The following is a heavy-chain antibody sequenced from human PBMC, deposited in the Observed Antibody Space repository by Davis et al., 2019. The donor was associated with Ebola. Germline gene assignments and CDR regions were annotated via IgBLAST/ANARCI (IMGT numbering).Heavy chain of an antibody. CDR3: ARIDRRTTVTTRY. Sequence: GGSLKISCKGSGYSFSTYWIAWVRQTPAKGLEWMGIIYAGDSDTRYSPSFQGQVTISADKSISTAYLQWSSLKASDTAMYYCARIDRRTTVTTRYWGQGTLVTVSS. CDR2: IYAGDSDT. D-gene: IGHD4-17*01. CDR1: GYSFSTYW. V-gene: IGHV5-51*01. J-gene: IGHJ4*02.